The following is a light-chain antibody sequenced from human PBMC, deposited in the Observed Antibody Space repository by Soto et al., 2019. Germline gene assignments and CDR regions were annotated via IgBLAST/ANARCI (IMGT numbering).Light chain of an antibody. CDR3: CSYARGSRA. CDR2: EVR. Sequence: QSALTQPASVSGSPGQSITISCTGTSSDIGSYNYVAWYQQFPGKTPKLIIYEVRNRPSGVSFRFSGSKSGNTASLTISGLQAEDEADYYCCSYARGSRAFGGGTKLTVL. J-gene: IGLJ3*02. CDR1: SSDIGSYNY. V-gene: IGLV2-14*01.